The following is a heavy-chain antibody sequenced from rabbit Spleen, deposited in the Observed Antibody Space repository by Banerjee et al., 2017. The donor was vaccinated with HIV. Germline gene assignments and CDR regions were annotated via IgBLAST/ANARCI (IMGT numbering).Heavy chain of an antibody. CDR3: ARDLSQYNL. Sequence: QSLEESGGDLVKPGASLTLTCTASGVSFTSNYYMCWVRQAPGKGLEWIACIDTGSSGFTYFASWAKGRFTISKTSSTTVTLQVTSLTAADTATYFCARDLSQYNLWGPGTLVTVS. V-gene: IGHV1S40*01. CDR1: GVSFTSNYY. J-gene: IGHJ6*01. CDR2: IDTGSSGFT. D-gene: IGHD1-1*01.